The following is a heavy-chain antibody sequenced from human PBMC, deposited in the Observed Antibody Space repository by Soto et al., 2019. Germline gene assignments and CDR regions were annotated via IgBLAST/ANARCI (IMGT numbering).Heavy chain of an antibody. CDR2: ISSSSSYI. CDR3: ARDRYSSGWYKAFDI. J-gene: IGHJ3*02. D-gene: IGHD6-19*01. CDR1: GFTFSSYS. Sequence: EVQLVESGGGLVKPGGSLRLSCAASGFTFSSYSMNWVRQAPGKGLEWVSSISSSSSYIYYADSVKGRFTISRDNAKNSRYLQMNSLRAEDTAVYYCARDRYSSGWYKAFDIWGQGTMVTVSS. V-gene: IGHV3-21*01.